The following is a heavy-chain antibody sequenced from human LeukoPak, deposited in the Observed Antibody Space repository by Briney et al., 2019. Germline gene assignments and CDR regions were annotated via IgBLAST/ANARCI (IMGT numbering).Heavy chain of an antibody. J-gene: IGHJ4*02. V-gene: IGHV1-18*01. CDR3: ARGSPDYYDSSGYFDY. CDR1: GYTFTSYG. D-gene: IGHD3-22*01. Sequence: GASVKVSCKASGYTFTSYGISWVRQAPGQGLEWMGWISAYIGNANYAQKLQGRVTMTTDTSTSTAYMELRSLRSDDTAVYYCARGSPDYYDSSGYFDYWGQGTLVTVSS. CDR2: ISAYIGNA.